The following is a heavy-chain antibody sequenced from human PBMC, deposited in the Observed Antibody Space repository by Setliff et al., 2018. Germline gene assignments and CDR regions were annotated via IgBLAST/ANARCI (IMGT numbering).Heavy chain of an antibody. CDR2: ISASGAT. CDR1: GGSISSGSYY. CDR3: ARLSRYSSQDYFDS. D-gene: IGHD6-13*01. J-gene: IGHJ4*02. Sequence: PSETLSLTCTYSGGSISSGSYYWSWIRQPAGKGLEWIGRISASGATHYNPSLKSRVTISVDTSKNQFSLKMKSVNAADMAVYYCARLSRYSSQDYFDSWGLGTLVTVSS. V-gene: IGHV4-61*02.